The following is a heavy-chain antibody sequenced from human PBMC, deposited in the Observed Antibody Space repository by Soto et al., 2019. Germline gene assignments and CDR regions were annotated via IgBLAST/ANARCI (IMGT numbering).Heavy chain of an antibody. D-gene: IGHD3-10*01. CDR3: ARGIFVTMVRGDDAFDI. V-gene: IGHV1-8*01. CDR1: GYTFTSYD. CDR2: MNPNSGNT. Sequence: GASVKVSCKASGYTFTSYDINWVRQATGQGLEWMGWMNPNSGNTGYAQKFRGRVTMTRNTSISTAYMELSSLRSEDTAVYYCARGIFVTMVRGDDAFDICGQGTMVTV. J-gene: IGHJ3*02.